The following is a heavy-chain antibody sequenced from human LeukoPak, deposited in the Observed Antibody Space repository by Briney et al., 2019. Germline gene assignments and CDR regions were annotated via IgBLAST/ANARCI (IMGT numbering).Heavy chain of an antibody. Sequence: GGSLRLSCAASGFTFSNYAMSWVRQAPGKGLEWVATIKDDGSDKYYVDSVKGRLTISRDNAKNSLYLQMNSLRVEDTAVYYCANLGRTDWGQGTLVTVSS. CDR1: GFTFSNYA. V-gene: IGHV3-7*01. CDR2: IKDDGSDK. J-gene: IGHJ4*02. CDR3: ANLGRTD.